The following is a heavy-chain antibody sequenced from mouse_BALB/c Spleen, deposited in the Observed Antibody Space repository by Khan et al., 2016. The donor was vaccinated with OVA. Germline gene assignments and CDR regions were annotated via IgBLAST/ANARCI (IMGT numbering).Heavy chain of an antibody. CDR1: GYSITSGYG. J-gene: IGHJ2*01. D-gene: IGHD1-2*01. V-gene: IGHV3-2*02. CDR2: ISYSGST. Sequence: EVQLVESGPGLVKPSQSLSLTCTVTGYSITSGYGWNWVRQFPGNKLEWMGYISYSGSTNYNPSLKSRISITRDTSKNQFFLQLNSVTTDDTAKYYCTRTARIKYWGQGTTLTVSS. CDR3: TRTARIKY.